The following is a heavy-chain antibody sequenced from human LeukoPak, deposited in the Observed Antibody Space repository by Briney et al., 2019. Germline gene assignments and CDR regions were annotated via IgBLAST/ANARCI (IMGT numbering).Heavy chain of an antibody. J-gene: IGHJ4*02. CDR3: ARDGGSSWYFDY. V-gene: IGHV3-48*04. Sequence: GGSLRLSCAASGFTFSSYSMSWIRQAPGKGLEWVSYISSSGNSTYYSDSVRGRFTISRDNAKSSLHLQMNSLRAEDTAVYYCARDGGSSWYFDYWGQGTLATVSS. CDR1: GFTFSSYS. D-gene: IGHD6-13*01. CDR2: ISSSGNST.